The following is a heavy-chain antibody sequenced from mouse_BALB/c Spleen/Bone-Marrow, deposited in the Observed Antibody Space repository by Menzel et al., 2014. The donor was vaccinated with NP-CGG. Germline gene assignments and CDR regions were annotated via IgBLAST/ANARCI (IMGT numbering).Heavy chain of an antibody. CDR2: IDPANGNT. CDR1: GFNIKDTY. D-gene: IGHD1-2*01. CDR3: GRSHYYGRAWFAY. Sequence: VQLQQSGAELVKPGASVKLSCTASGFNIKDTYMHWVKQRPEQGLEWIGRIDPANGNTKYDPKFQGKATITADTSSNAAFLQISSLTAEDAAVYYSGRSHYYGRAWFAYWGQGTLVTVSA. V-gene: IGHV14-3*02. J-gene: IGHJ3*01.